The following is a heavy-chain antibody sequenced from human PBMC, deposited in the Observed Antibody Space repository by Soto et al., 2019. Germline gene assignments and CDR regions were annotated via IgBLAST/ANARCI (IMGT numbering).Heavy chain of an antibody. CDR2: IYPGDSGT. J-gene: IGHJ4*02. CDR3: VLRTKVTKDFDY. D-gene: IGHD4-17*01. V-gene: IGHV5-51*01. Sequence: GESLKVCCEGSGYIFTTYLIGWVRQMPGKGLEWMGIIYPGDSGTRYSPSFQGQVTISADKSISTASLQWSSLKASDTAMYYCVLRTKVTKDFDYWGQGTLVTISS. CDR1: GYIFTTYL.